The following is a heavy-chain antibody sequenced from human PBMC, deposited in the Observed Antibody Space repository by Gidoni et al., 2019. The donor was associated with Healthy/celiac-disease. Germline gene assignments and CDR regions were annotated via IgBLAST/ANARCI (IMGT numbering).Heavy chain of an antibody. CDR3: ARHLIYRGRITVAGFLYAFDI. D-gene: IGHD6-19*01. CDR2: IYYSGRT. CDR1: GGSISRSSYY. J-gene: IGHJ3*02. Sequence: QLQLQESGPGLLKPSETLSLTCTVSGGSISRSSYYWGWIRQPPGKGLEWIGSIYYSGRTYYNPSLKSRVTMSVDTSKTQFSLKLSSVTAADTAVYYCARHLIYRGRITVAGFLYAFDIWGQGTMVTVSS. V-gene: IGHV4-39*01.